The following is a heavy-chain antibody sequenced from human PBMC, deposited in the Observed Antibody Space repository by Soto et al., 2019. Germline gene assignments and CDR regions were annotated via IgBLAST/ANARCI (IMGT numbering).Heavy chain of an antibody. J-gene: IGHJ1*01. CDR1: GFTFSSYG. CDR2: ISYDGSNK. V-gene: IGHV3-30*18. CDR3: EQEGRLVVVAATFQH. D-gene: IGHD2-15*01. Sequence: QVRLVESGGGVVQPGRSLRLSCAASGFTFSSYGMHWVRQAPGKGLEWVAVISYDGSNKYYADSVKGRFTIPRDNSNHTLYLQMNSLRAEDTAVYYCEQEGRLVVVAATFQHWGQGTLVTVSS.